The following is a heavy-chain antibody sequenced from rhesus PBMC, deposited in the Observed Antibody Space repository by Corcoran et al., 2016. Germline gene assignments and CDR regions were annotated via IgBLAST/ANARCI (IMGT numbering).Heavy chain of an antibody. CDR2: IGGSGGST. Sequence: QVQLQESGPGLVKPSETLSLTCAVSGYSISRGHGWSRILQPPWKGLEWIGYIGGSGGSTHYNPSLKSRVTISTDTSTNQFSLKLSSVTAADTAVYYCARAGGVFAFDYWGQGVLVTVSS. D-gene: IGHD3-34*01. J-gene: IGHJ4*01. CDR1: GYSISRGHG. CDR3: ARAGGVFAFDY. V-gene: IGHV4-127*01.